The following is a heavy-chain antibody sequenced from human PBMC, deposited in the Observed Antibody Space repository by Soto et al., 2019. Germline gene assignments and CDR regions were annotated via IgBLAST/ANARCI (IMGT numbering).Heavy chain of an antibody. V-gene: IGHV4-59*06. D-gene: IGHD2-2*01. Sequence: SETLSLTCNVSGGSIYTYYWSWIRQHPGKGLEWIGYIYYSGSTYYNPSLKSRVTISVDMSKNQFSLKLSSVTAANAAVYYCAREIVVVPAAIGLVRERYYYYGMDVWGQGTTVTVSS. CDR2: IYYSGST. J-gene: IGHJ6*02. CDR1: GGSIYTYY. CDR3: AREIVVVPAAIGLVRERYYYYGMDV.